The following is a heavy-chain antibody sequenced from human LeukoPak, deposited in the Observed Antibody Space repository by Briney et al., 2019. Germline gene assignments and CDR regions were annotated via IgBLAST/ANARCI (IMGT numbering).Heavy chain of an antibody. J-gene: IGHJ3*01. CDR2: IYYSGST. CDR3: ARHKIIGAAAGLGV. Sequence: SETLSLTCTVSGGSISSSSYYWGWIRRPPGKGLEWIGSIYYSGSTYYNPPLKSRVTISVDTSKNQFSLKLSSVTAADTAVYYCARHKIIGAAAGLGVWGQGTMVTVSS. V-gene: IGHV4-39*01. CDR1: GGSISSSSYY. D-gene: IGHD6-13*01.